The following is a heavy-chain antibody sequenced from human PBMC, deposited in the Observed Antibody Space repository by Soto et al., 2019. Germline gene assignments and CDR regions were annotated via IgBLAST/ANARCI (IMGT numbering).Heavy chain of an antibody. CDR3: ARGALSAARPPCFDY. J-gene: IGHJ4*02. Sequence: GGSLRLSCAASGFTFSSYEMNWVRQAPGKGLEWVSYISSSGSTIYYADSVKGRFTISRDNAKNSLYLQMNSLRAEDTAVYCCARGALSAARPPCFDYWGQGTLVTVSS. CDR2: ISSSGSTI. CDR1: GFTFSSYE. V-gene: IGHV3-48*03. D-gene: IGHD6-6*01.